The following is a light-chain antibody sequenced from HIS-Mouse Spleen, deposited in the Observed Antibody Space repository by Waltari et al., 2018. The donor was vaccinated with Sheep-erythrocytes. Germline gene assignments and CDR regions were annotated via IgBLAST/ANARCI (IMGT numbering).Light chain of an antibody. V-gene: IGLV3-1*01. CDR1: KLGDKY. CDR3: QAWDSSTYV. J-gene: IGLJ1*01. Sequence: SYELTQPPSVSVSPGQTASITCPGDKLGDKYACWYQQKPGQSPVLVIYQDSKRPSGIPERFSGSNSGNTDTLTIGGTQAMDEADYYCQAWDSSTYVFGTGTKVTVL. CDR2: QDS.